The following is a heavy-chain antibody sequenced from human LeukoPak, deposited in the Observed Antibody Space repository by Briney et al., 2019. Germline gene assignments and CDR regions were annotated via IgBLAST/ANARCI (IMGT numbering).Heavy chain of an antibody. J-gene: IGHJ4*02. D-gene: IGHD6-19*01. CDR1: GFTFSSYE. Sequence: PGGSLRLSCAASGFTFSSYEMNWVRQAPGKGLEWVSYISSGGSTIYHADSVKGRFTISRDNAKNSLYLQMNSLRDEDTAVYYCARGSIGNSSGWYYFDYWGQGTLVTVSS. CDR3: ARGSIGNSSGWYYFDY. V-gene: IGHV3-48*03. CDR2: ISSGGSTI.